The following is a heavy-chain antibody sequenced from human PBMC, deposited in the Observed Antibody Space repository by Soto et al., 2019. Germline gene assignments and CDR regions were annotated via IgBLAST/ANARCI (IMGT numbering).Heavy chain of an antibody. Sequence: GGSLRLSCAASGFTFSSYSMNWVRQAPGKGLEWVSSISSSSSYIYYADSVKGRFTISRDNAKNSLYLQMNSLRAEDTAVYYCARDRRSSSWDYYYGMDVWGQGTTVTVSS. V-gene: IGHV3-21*01. CDR2: ISSSSSYI. D-gene: IGHD6-13*01. CDR3: ARDRRSSSWDYYYGMDV. J-gene: IGHJ6*02. CDR1: GFTFSSYS.